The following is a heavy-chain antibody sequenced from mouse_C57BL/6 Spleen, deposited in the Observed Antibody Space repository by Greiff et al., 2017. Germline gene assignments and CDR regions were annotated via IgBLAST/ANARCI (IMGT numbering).Heavy chain of an antibody. J-gene: IGHJ3*01. CDR2: IDPSDSET. V-gene: IGHV1-52*01. CDR3: ARGGAAQAFAY. D-gene: IGHD3-2*02. CDR1: GYTFTSYW. Sequence: QVQLKQPGAELVRPGSSVKLSCKASGYTFTSYWMHWVKQRPIQGLEWIGNIDPSDSETHYNQKFKDKATLTVDKSSSTAYMQLSSLTSEDSAVYYCARGGAAQAFAYWGQGTLVTVSA.